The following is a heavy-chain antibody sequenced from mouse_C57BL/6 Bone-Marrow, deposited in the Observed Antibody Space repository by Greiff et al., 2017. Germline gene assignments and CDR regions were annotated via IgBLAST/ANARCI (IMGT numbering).Heavy chain of an antibody. CDR2: FYPGSGSI. J-gene: IGHJ1*03. CDR1: GYTFTEYT. V-gene: IGHV1-62-2*01. D-gene: IGHD1-1*01. CDR3: ERHEAPDYYGSGWYFDV. Sequence: QVHVKQSGAELVKPGASVKLSCKASGYTFTEYTIHWVKQRSGQGLEWIGWFYPGSGSIKYNEKFKDKATLTADKSSSTVYMELSRLTSEDSAVYFCERHEAPDYYGSGWYFDVWGTGTTVTVSS.